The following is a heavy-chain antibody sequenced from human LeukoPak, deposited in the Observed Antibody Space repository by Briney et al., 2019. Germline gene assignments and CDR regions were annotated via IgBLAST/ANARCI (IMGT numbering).Heavy chain of an antibody. CDR2: IYYSGST. Sequence: SETLSLTCTVSGGSISSSSYYWGWIRQPPGQGLEWIGNIYYSGSTYYNPSLKSRLTVSIDTSKNQFSLNLGSVTAADTALYYCASLRVPGDFDYWGQGTLVTVSS. CDR3: ASLRVPGDFDY. V-gene: IGHV4-39*01. CDR1: GGSISSSSYY. J-gene: IGHJ4*02.